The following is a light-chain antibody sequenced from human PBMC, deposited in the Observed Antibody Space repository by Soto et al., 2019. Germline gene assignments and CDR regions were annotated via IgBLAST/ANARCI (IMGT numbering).Light chain of an antibody. CDR3: TSYTTDSTLV. V-gene: IGLV2-14*01. CDR2: EVS. Sequence: QSALTQPASVSGSPGQSITISCTGTSSDVGGYNFVSWYQHHPGKAPKLMIYEVSNWPSGVSNRFSASKSGNTASLTISGLQAEDEADYYCTSYTTDSTLVFGPGTKLTVL. J-gene: IGLJ1*01. CDR1: SSDVGGYNF.